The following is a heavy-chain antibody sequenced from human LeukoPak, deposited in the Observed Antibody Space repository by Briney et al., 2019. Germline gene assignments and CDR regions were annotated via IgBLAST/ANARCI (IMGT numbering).Heavy chain of an antibody. J-gene: IGHJ4*02. CDR3: ARAQEADY. Sequence: YADSLKGRFTVSRDNAENSLYLQLNSLRADDTAIYYYARAQEADYWGQGTLVTVSS. V-gene: IGHV3-21*01.